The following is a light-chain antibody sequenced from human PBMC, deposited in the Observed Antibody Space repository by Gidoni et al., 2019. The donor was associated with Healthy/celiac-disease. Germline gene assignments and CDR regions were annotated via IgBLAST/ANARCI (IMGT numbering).Light chain of an antibody. CDR1: QSVSSSY. CDR3: QQYGSSLT. CDR2: GAS. Sequence: EHVLTQSPGTLSLSPGERATLSCRASQSVSSSYLAWYQQKPGQAPRLLSYGASSRATGIPDRFSCSGSGTDFTLTITRLEPEDFAVYYCQQYGSSLTSGGGTKVEIK. V-gene: IGKV3-20*01. J-gene: IGKJ4*01.